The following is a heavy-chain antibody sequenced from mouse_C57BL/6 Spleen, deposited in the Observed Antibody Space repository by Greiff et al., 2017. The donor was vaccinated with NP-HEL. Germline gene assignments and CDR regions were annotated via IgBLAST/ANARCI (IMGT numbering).Heavy chain of an antibody. CDR2: IYPRSGNT. CDR3: ARMREGTTVVDWYFDV. CDR1: GYTFTSYG. Sequence: QVQLKQSGAELARPGASVKLSCKASGYTFTSYGISWVKQRTGQGLEWIGEIYPRSGNTYYNEKFKGKATLTADKSSSTAYMELRSLTSEDSAVYFCARMREGTTVVDWYFDVWGTGPTVTVSS. J-gene: IGHJ1*03. V-gene: IGHV1-81*01. D-gene: IGHD1-1*01.